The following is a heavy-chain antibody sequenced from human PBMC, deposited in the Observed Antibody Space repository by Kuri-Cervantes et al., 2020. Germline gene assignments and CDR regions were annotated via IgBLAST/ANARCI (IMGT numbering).Heavy chain of an antibody. Sequence: GESLKISCAASGFTFSSYWMSWVRQAPGKGLEWVAVIWYDGSNKYYADSVKGRFTISRDNSKNTLYLQMNSLRAEDTAVYYCARLGIAAAGTPDDYWGQGTLVTVSS. D-gene: IGHD6-13*01. CDR1: GFTFSSYW. CDR3: ARLGIAAAGTPDDY. CDR2: IWYDGSNK. J-gene: IGHJ4*02. V-gene: IGHV3-33*08.